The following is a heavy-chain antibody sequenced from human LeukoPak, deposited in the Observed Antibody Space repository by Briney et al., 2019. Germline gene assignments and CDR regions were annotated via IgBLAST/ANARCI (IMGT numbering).Heavy chain of an antibody. V-gene: IGHV3-23*01. Sequence: GGSLRLSCAASGFTFSSYALSWVRQAPGKGLEWVSAISGAGGATFYADSVKGRFTISRDNSKNTLYLQMNSLRAEDTAVYYCAKGGLDYFEYWGQGTLVTVSS. CDR2: ISGAGGAT. CDR1: GFTFSSYA. D-gene: IGHD3-22*01. CDR3: AKGGLDYFEY. J-gene: IGHJ4*02.